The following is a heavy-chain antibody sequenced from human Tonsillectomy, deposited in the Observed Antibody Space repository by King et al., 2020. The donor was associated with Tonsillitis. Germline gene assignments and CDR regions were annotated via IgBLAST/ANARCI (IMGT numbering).Heavy chain of an antibody. D-gene: IGHD1-26*01. CDR3: ARDEVGATGYFDY. V-gene: IGHV3-48*03. CDR2: MSSSGSAI. Sequence: VQLVESGGGLVQPGGSLRLSCAASGFTFSSYEMNWVRQAPGKGLEWVSYMSSSGSAIYYADSVKGRFTISSDNAKNSLYLQMNSLGAEDTAVYYCARDEVGATGYFDYWGQGTLVTVSS. J-gene: IGHJ4*02. CDR1: GFTFSSYE.